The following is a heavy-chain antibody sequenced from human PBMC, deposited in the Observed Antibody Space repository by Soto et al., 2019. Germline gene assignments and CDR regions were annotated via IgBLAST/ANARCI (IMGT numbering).Heavy chain of an antibody. CDR1: GFTFSNHY. J-gene: IGHJ4*02. CDR2: ISGSGDDI. D-gene: IGHD6-6*01. V-gene: IGHV3-11*01. CDR3: ATRPRLLEY. Sequence: QVQLLGSGGGLVEPGGSLRLSCTGSGFTFSNHYMNWIRQAPGKGLEYVSYISGSGDDIVYADSLRGRFTVSRDNSKNSVFLQMNNLRAEDTAVYYCATRPRLLEYWGQGILVTVSS.